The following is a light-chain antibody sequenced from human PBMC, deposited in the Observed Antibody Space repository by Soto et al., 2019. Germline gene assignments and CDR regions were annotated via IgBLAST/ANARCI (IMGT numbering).Light chain of an antibody. Sequence: EIVLTQSPATLSLSPGERATLPCRASQSVSSYLAWYQQKPGQAPRLLIYDASKRATGIPARFTGSGFGTDYTLTISSLEPEDFAVYYCQQRSTWRTFGHGTKVDIK. J-gene: IGKJ1*01. CDR1: QSVSSY. CDR3: QQRSTWRT. V-gene: IGKV3-11*01. CDR2: DAS.